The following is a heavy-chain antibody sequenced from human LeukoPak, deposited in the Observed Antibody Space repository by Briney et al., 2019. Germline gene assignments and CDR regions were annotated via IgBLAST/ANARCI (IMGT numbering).Heavy chain of an antibody. CDR3: AREGSGRDFWSGYYDYYYYMDV. V-gene: IGHV4-61*02. J-gene: IGHJ6*03. Sequence: PSETLSLTCTVSGGSISSGSNYWSWIRQPAGKGLEWIGRIYTSGSTNYNPSLKSRVTISVDTSNNQFSLKLSSVTAADTAEYYCAREGSGRDFWSGYYDYYYYMDVWGKGTTVTVSS. D-gene: IGHD3-3*01. CDR1: GGSISSGSNY. CDR2: IYTSGST.